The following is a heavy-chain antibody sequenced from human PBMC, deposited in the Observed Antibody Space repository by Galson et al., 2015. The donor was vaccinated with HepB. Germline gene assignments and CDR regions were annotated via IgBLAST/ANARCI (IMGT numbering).Heavy chain of an antibody. Sequence: SETLSLTCTVSGISISNSYWSWIRQPPGKGLEWLGYIYSSGSTDYNPSLKSRITMSVDTSRNQISLKLRSVTAADTAFYYCARQVAALGYSYVLWFDPWGQGTLVTVSS. D-gene: IGHD5-18*01. CDR3: ARQVAALGYSYVLWFDP. CDR1: GISISNSY. CDR2: IYSSGST. V-gene: IGHV4-59*01. J-gene: IGHJ5*02.